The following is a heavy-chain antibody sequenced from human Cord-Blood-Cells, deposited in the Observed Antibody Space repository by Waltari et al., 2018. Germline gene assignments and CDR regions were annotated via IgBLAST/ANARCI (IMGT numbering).Heavy chain of an antibody. J-gene: IGHJ4*02. CDR3: AKSLHIVLMVYDY. D-gene: IGHD2-8*01. CDR2: ISYDGSNK. V-gene: IGHV3-30*18. CDR1: GFTFSGSG. Sequence: VQLVESGGGVVQPGRSLSLASAALGFTFSGSGLHWVGPAPGKGLEWVAVISYDGSNKYYADSVKGRFTISRDNSKNTLYLQMNSLRAEDTAVYYCAKSLHIVLMVYDYWSQGTLVTVSS.